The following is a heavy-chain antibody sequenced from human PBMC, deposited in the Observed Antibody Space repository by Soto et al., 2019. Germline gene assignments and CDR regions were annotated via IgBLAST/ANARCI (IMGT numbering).Heavy chain of an antibody. V-gene: IGHV4-39*01. CDR1: GCSTNSYRYY. Sequence: AETLVLTDSSSGCSTNSYRYYWGWRRQPPGKVLGWIGSIFYSGSTYYAPSLKSRVTISVDTSKSQVYLKLSTVTAADTAVYYCARHYNAVDYWGRGTLVTVSS. CDR2: IFYSGST. D-gene: IGHD1-1*01. CDR3: ARHYNAVDY. J-gene: IGHJ4*02.